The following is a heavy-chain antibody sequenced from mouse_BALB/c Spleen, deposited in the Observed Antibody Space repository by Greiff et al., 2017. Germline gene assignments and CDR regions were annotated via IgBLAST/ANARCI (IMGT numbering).Heavy chain of an antibody. J-gene: IGHJ3*01. V-gene: IGHV2-9*02. D-gene: IGHD2-10*02. CDR2: IWAGGST. CDR3: AREYGNSFAY. Sequence: QVQLQQSGPGLVAPSQSLSITCTVSGFSLTSYGVHWVRQPPGKGLEWLGVIWAGGSTNYNSALMSRLSISKDNSKSQVFLKMNSLQPDDTAMYYCAREYGNSFAYWGQGTLVTVSA. CDR1: GFSLTSYG.